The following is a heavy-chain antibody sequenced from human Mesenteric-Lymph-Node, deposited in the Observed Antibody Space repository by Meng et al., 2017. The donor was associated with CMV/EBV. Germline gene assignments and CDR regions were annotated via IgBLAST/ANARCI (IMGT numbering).Heavy chain of an antibody. J-gene: IGHJ6*02. CDR3: ARGEEGSAGGMDV. Sequence: SETLSLTCTVSGGSISNTNYYWDWIRQPPGKGLEWIGSVYYSGSTSYNPSLKSRVTISIDTSKNQFSLKLSSVTAADTAMYYCARGEEGSAGGMDVWGQGTTVTVSS. CDR2: VYYSGST. D-gene: IGHD1-26*01. V-gene: IGHV4-39*07. CDR1: GGSISNTNYY.